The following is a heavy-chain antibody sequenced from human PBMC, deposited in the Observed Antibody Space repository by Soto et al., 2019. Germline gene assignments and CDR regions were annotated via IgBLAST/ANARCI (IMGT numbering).Heavy chain of an antibody. CDR1: GYTFTSYG. CDR2: ISAYNGNT. CDR3: ARVEWLRLRDYYGMHV. Sequence: GASVKVSWKASGYTFTSYGISWVRQAPGQGLEWMGWISAYNGNTNYAQKLQGRVTMTTDTSTSTAYMELRSLRSDDTAVYYCARVEWLRLRDYYGMHVPGQATTVTGSS. J-gene: IGHJ6*02. D-gene: IGHD5-12*01. V-gene: IGHV1-18*01.